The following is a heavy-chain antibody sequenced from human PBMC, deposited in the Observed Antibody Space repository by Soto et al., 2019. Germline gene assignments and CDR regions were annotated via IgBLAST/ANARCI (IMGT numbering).Heavy chain of an antibody. J-gene: IGHJ6*02. CDR2: ISAYNGNT. V-gene: IGHV1-18*04. D-gene: IGHD3-10*01. CDR3: ARAMITMVRGVHYYYYGMDV. Sequence: ASVKVSCKASGYMFSKYGISWVRQAPGQGLEWMGWISAYNGNTNYAQKLQGRVTMTTDTSTSTAYMELRSLRSDDTAVYYCARAMITMVRGVHYYYYGMDVWGQGTTVTVSS. CDR1: GYMFSKYG.